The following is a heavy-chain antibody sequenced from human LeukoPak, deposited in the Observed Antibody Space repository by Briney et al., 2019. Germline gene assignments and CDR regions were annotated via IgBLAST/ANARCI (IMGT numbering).Heavy chain of an antibody. CDR3: AELGITMIGGV. J-gene: IGHJ6*04. Sequence: GGSLRLSCAASGFTFSTYTMNWVRQAPGKGLEWVSSISTSSSYIYYADSLKGRFTISRDNAKNSLYLQMNSLRAEDTAVYYCAELGITMIGGVWGKGTTVTISS. V-gene: IGHV3-21*01. CDR1: GFTFSTYT. CDR2: ISTSSSYI. D-gene: IGHD3-10*02.